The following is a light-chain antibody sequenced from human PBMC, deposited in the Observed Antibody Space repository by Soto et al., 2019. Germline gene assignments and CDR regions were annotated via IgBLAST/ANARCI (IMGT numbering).Light chain of an antibody. CDR1: QSMSNY. Sequence: DIQMTQSPSSLSASVGDRVTITCRASQSMSNYLNWYQHKPGKAPKVLIHAASTLQSGVPSRFSGRGSGTDFTLTISSLQPEDFATYHCQQSYSTPYTFGQGTKLEI. J-gene: IGKJ2*01. CDR3: QQSYSTPYT. V-gene: IGKV1-39*01. CDR2: AAS.